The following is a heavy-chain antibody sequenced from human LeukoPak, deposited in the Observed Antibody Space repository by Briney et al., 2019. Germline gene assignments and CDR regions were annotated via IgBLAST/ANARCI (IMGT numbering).Heavy chain of an antibody. D-gene: IGHD5-12*01. Sequence: SGTLSLTCNVSGGSIDSAAWWNWVRQPPGKQLEWIGEIYHTGNANYDPSLKSRVTISIDKSKNQFSLTLSSVTAADAAVYYCARRPATRGDSNWFDPWGQGTLVTVSS. CDR3: ARRPATRGDSNWFDP. CDR2: IYHTGNA. J-gene: IGHJ5*02. V-gene: IGHV4/OR15-8*02. CDR1: GGSIDSAAW.